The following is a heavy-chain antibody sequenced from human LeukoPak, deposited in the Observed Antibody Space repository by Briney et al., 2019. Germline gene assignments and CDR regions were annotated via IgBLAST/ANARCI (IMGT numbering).Heavy chain of an antibody. CDR2: IIPIFGTT. V-gene: IGHV1-69*13. CDR3: ARILSSSWYEYFHH. CDR1: GGTFSSYT. Sequence: SVKVSCKTSGGTFSSYTITWVRQAPGQGLEWMGGIIPIFGTTNYAQKFQGRVTITADESTSTAYMELSSLRSEDTAVYYCARILSSSWYEYFHHWGRAPWSPSPQ. D-gene: IGHD6-19*01. J-gene: IGHJ1*01.